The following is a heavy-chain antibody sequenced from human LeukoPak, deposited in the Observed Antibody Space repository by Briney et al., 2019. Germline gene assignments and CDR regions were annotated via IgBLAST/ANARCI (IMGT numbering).Heavy chain of an antibody. CDR2: IKQDGSEK. D-gene: IGHD3-22*01. V-gene: IGHV3-7*03. CDR1: GFTFSSYW. CDR3: AREEGYDSNTY. Sequence: PGGSLRLSCAASGFTFSSYWMSWVRQAPGKGLEWVANIKQDGSEKYYVDSVRGRFTISRDNSKNTLYLQMNSLRAEDTAVYYCAREEGYDSNTYWGQGTLVTVSS. J-gene: IGHJ4*02.